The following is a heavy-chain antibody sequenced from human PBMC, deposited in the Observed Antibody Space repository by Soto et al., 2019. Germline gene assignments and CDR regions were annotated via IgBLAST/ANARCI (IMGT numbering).Heavy chain of an antibody. Sequence: EVQLVESGGGLVQPGGSLRLSCAASGFTFSRHWMTWVRQAPGKGLEWVANIKQDGSDKYYVDSVKGRFTISRDNAKNSLYLQMNSLRAEDTAVYYCARTRDISADFDCWGQGTLVTVSS. CDR3: ARTRDISADFDC. CDR2: IKQDGSDK. J-gene: IGHJ4*02. CDR1: GFTFSRHW. D-gene: IGHD6-25*01. V-gene: IGHV3-7*01.